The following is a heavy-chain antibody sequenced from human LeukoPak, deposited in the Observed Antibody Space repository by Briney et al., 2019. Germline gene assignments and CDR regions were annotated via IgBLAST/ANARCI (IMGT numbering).Heavy chain of an antibody. Sequence: TGGSLRLSCAASGFTFSSYAMSWVRQAPGKGLEWVSAISGSGGTTYYADSVKGRFTISRDNSKNTLYLQMNSVRAEDTAVYYCAKSATGTTSNWFDPWGQGTLVTVSS. D-gene: IGHD1-7*01. J-gene: IGHJ5*02. CDR1: GFTFSSYA. CDR3: AKSATGTTSNWFDP. CDR2: ISGSGGTT. V-gene: IGHV3-23*01.